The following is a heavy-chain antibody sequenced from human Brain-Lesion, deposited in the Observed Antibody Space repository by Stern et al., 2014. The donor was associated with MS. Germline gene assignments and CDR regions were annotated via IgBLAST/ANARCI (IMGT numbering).Heavy chain of an antibody. CDR2: IKPNTGGT. D-gene: IGHD3-3*01. V-gene: IGHV1-2*02. CDR3: ARDQRGITIFGVVTDYYYLGMDV. CDR1: GYIFTGYY. J-gene: IGHJ6*02. Sequence: QVQLVQSGAEVKKPGASVKVSCKTSGYIFTGYYIHWVRQAPGQGLEWMAWIKPNTGGTKYAQKFQGRVTMSRDPSISTAYVELSSLTSDDTAVYYCARDQRGITIFGVVTDYYYLGMDVWGQGTTVTVSS.